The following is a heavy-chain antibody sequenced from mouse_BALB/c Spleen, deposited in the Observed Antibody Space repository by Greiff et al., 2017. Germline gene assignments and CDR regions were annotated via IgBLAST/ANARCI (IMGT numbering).Heavy chain of an antibody. CDR3: TRASLLPRGAMDY. CDR2: ISSGGSYT. CDR1: GFTFSSYT. Sequence: EVQLQESGGGLVKPGGSLKLSCAASGFTFSSYTMSWVRQTPEKRLEWVATISSGGSYTYYPDSVKGRFTISRDNAKNTLYLQMSSLKSEDTAMYYCTRASLLPRGAMDYWGQGTSVTVSS. J-gene: IGHJ4*01. V-gene: IGHV5-6-4*01. D-gene: IGHD2-10*01.